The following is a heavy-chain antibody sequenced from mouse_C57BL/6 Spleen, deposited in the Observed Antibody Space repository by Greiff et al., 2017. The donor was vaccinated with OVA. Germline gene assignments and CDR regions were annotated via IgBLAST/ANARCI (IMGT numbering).Heavy chain of an antibody. CDR3: ARRPHGDYAMDY. Sequence: VQLQQPGAELVRPGTSVKLSCTASGYTFTSYWMHWVKQRPGQGLEWIGVIDPSDSYTNYNQKFKGKATLTVDTSSSTAYMQLSSLTSEDSAVYYCARRPHGDYAMDYWGQGTSVTVSS. CDR2: IDPSDSYT. V-gene: IGHV1-59*01. J-gene: IGHJ4*01. CDR1: GYTFTSYW.